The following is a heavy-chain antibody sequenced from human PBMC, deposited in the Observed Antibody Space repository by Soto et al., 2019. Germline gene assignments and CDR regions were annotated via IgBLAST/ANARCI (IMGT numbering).Heavy chain of an antibody. J-gene: IGHJ6*02. Sequence: GGSLRLSCAASGFTFSSYAMHWVRQAPGKGLEWVAVISYDGSNKYYADSVKGRFTISRDNSKNTLYLQMNSLRAEDTAVYYCARGYCSSTSCYTSSYYYYGMDVWGQGTTVTVSS. D-gene: IGHD2-2*02. CDR3: ARGYCSSTSCYTSSYYYYGMDV. CDR2: ISYDGSNK. CDR1: GFTFSSYA. V-gene: IGHV3-30-3*01.